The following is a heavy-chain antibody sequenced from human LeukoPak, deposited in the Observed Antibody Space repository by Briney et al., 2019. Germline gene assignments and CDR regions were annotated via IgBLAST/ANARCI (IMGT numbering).Heavy chain of an antibody. CDR1: GFTFSSYA. D-gene: IGHD2-2*01. CDR2: ISGSGGST. J-gene: IGHJ4*02. V-gene: IGHV3-23*01. CDR3: AKDGLPAAVEYYFDY. Sequence: GGSLRLSCAASGFTFSSYAMSWVRQAPGEGLEWVSAISGSGGSTYYADSVKGRFTISRDNSKNTLYLKMNSLRAEDTAVYYCAKDGLPAAVEYYFDYWGQGTLVTVSS.